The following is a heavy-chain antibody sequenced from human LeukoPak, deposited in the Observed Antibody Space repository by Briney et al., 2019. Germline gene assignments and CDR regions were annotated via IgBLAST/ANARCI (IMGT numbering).Heavy chain of an antibody. J-gene: IGHJ4*02. V-gene: IGHV4-30-4*01. CDR3: ARGGYYDFWSGYWYFDY. D-gene: IGHD3-3*01. Sequence: SETLSLTCTVSGGSISSGDYYWSWIRQPPGKGLEWIGYIYYSGSTYYNPPLKSRVTISVDTSKNQFSLKLSSVTAADTAVYYCARGGYYDFWSGYWYFDYWGQGTLVTVSS. CDR1: GGSISSGDYY. CDR2: IYYSGST.